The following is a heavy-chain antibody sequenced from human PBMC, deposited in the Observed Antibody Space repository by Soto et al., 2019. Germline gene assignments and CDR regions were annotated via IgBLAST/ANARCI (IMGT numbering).Heavy chain of an antibody. CDR3: AVWYYDSSGYYGGQFDI. CDR1: GFTVSSNY. CDR2: IYSGGST. Sequence: GGSLRLSCAASGFTVSSNYMSWVRQAPGKGLEWVSVIYSGGSTYYADSVKGRFTISRDNSKNTLYLQMNSLRAEDTAVYYCAVWYYDSSGYYGGQFDIWGQGTMVTVSS. D-gene: IGHD3-22*01. J-gene: IGHJ3*02. V-gene: IGHV3-53*01.